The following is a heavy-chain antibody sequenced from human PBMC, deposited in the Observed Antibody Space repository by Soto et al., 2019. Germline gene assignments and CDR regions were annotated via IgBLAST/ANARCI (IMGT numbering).Heavy chain of an antibody. Sequence: PSETLSLTCTVSGGSISSYYWSWIRQPPGKGLEWIGYIYYSGSTNYNPSLKSRVTISVDTSKNQFSLKLSSVTAADTAVYYCASGGYCSGGSCAFDYWGQGTRVNVSS. CDR2: IYYSGST. CDR1: GGSISSYY. J-gene: IGHJ4*02. D-gene: IGHD2-15*01. V-gene: IGHV4-59*08. CDR3: ASGGYCSGGSCAFDY.